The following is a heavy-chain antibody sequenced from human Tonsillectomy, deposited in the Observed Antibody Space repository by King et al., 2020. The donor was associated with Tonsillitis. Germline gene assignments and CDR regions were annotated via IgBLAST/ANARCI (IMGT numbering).Heavy chain of an antibody. CDR3: ARTDTVNDFGETTTYYPYGMDV. J-gene: IGHJ6*02. CDR2: IIPILDIP. V-gene: IGHV1-69*09. Sequence: QLVQSGAEVKKPGSSVKVSCQASGGSFSSYAISWVRQAPGQGLEWMGRIIPILDIPNYAQKFQGRVTITADISTSTAYMELSSLRSEDTAVYYCARTDTVNDFGETTTYYPYGMDVWGQGTTVTVSS. D-gene: IGHD3/OR15-3a*01. CDR1: GGSFSSYA.